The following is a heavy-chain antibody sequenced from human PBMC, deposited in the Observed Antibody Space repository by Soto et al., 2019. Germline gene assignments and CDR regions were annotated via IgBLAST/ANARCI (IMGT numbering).Heavy chain of an antibody. D-gene: IGHD3-22*01. CDR3: ARLGGYFQALDS. Sequence: TSETLSLTCSVSGGSITPYYWSWIRQPPGKGLEWIGYIYFAGTATYNPSLQSRVTMSVVTSENQFSLKLTSVIAADTAVYYCARLGGYFQALDSWGQGTLVTVSS. CDR2: IYFAGTA. V-gene: IGHV4-59*08. CDR1: GGSITPYY. J-gene: IGHJ4*02.